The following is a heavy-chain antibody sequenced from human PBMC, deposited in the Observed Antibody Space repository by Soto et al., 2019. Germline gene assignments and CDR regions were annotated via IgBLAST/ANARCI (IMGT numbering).Heavy chain of an antibody. Sequence: QVQLVQSGAEVKKPGSSVKVSCKASGGTFSSYAISWVRQAPGQGLEWMGGIIPIFGTATYAQKFQGRVTITADESTSTAYMELSSLRSEDTAVYYCALGQHYDFWSGYYSPTDYWGQGTLVTVSS. V-gene: IGHV1-69*12. CDR2: IIPIFGTA. J-gene: IGHJ4*02. CDR3: ALGQHYDFWSGYYSPTDY. CDR1: GGTFSSYA. D-gene: IGHD3-3*01.